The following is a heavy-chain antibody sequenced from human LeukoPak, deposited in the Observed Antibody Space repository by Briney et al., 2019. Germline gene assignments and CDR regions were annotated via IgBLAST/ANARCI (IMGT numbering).Heavy chain of an antibody. J-gene: IGHJ4*02. CDR3: ARDGYQPLDY. V-gene: IGHV3-30*03. CDR1: GFNFTTYG. D-gene: IGHD6-13*01. Sequence: GRSLRLSCVASGFNFTTYGMHWVRQAPGKGLEWVAVMSYDGSNKYYVDSVKGRFTISRDNSKNTLYLQMNSLRAEDTAVYYCARDGYQPLDYWGQGTLVTVSS. CDR2: MSYDGSNK.